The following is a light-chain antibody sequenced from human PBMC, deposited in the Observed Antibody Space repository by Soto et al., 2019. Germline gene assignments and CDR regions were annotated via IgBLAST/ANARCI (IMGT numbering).Light chain of an antibody. Sequence: NFMLTQPHSVSESPGTTVTISCTRSGGSITSGYVQWYQQRPGSAPTTVIYEDNQRPSGVPDRFSGSIDSSSNSASLTISGLKTEDEADYYCQSYHSSYPYVFGTGTKLTVL. J-gene: IGLJ1*01. CDR2: EDN. CDR1: GGSITSGY. V-gene: IGLV6-57*03. CDR3: QSYHSSYPYV.